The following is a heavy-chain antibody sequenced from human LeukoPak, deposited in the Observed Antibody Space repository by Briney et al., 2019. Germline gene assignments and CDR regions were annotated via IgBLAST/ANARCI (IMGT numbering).Heavy chain of an antibody. D-gene: IGHD3-22*01. CDR1: GFAFSSYA. CDR3: ARDQSEDYYDSSGYYYFDY. V-gene: IGHV3-30-3*01. Sequence: PGGSLRLSCAASGFAFSSYAMHWVRQAPGKGLEWVAFISYDGSNKYYADSVKGRFTISRDNSKNTLYLQMNSLRAEDTAVYYCARDQSEDYYDSSGYYYFDYWGQGTLVTVPS. CDR2: ISYDGSNK. J-gene: IGHJ4*02.